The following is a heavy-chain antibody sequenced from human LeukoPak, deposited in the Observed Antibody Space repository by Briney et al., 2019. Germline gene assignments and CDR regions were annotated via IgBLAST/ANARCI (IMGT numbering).Heavy chain of an antibody. J-gene: IGHJ4*02. Sequence: ASVKVSCNAAGFTFIEYYIHWVRQAPGQGLEWMGRINPNTGGTIYAQKFQGRVTMTRDTSITTAYMELNRLRPDDTAVYYCAREGDSSVDYWGQGTLVTVSS. CDR3: AREGDSSVDY. CDR2: INPNTGGT. V-gene: IGHV1-2*06. CDR1: GFTFIEYY. D-gene: IGHD3-22*01.